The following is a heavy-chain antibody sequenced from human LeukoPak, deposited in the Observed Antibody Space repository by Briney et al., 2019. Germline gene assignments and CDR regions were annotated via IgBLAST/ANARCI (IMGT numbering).Heavy chain of an antibody. D-gene: IGHD3-10*01. CDR1: GYTFSTYY. CDR2: INPSGGST. J-gene: IGHJ5*02. Sequence: ASVKVSCKASGYTFSTYYMHWVRQAPGQGLEWMGIINPSGGSTSYAQKFQGRVTMTRDTSTSTVYMELSSLRSEDTAVYYCARVRSDVFDPWGQGTLVTVSS. V-gene: IGHV1-46*01. CDR3: ARVRSDVFDP.